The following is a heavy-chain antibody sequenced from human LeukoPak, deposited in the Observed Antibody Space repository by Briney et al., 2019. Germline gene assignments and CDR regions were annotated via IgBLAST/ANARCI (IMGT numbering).Heavy chain of an antibody. CDR1: GFTFSEFA. CDR2: ISVSGDDT. CDR3: ARVGKRYFDY. D-gene: IGHD3-10*01. J-gene: IGHJ4*02. V-gene: IGHV3-23*01. Sequence: GGSLRLSCAASGFTFSEFALNWVRQAPGKGLQWVSTISVSGDDTYYADSVKGRFTMSRDNPKNTVYLQMNSLRAEDTAIYYCARVGKRYFDYWGQGTLVSVSS.